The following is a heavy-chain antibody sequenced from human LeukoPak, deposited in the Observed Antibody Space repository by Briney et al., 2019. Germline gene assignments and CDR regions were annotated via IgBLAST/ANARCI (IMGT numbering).Heavy chain of an antibody. CDR3: ARLSIAAAGSDY. D-gene: IGHD6-13*01. V-gene: IGHV3-7*01. J-gene: IGHJ4*02. CDR2: IKQDGSEK. CDR1: GFIFSNYW. Sequence: PGGSLRLSCAASGFIFSNYWMHWVRQAPGKELEWVANIKQDGSEKYYVDSVKGRFTISRDNAGNPLYLQMNSLRAEDTALYYCARLSIAAAGSDYWGQGTKLTVSS.